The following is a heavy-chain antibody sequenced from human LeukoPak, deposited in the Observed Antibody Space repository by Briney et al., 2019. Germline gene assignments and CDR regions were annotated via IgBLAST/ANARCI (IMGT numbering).Heavy chain of an antibody. J-gene: IGHJ4*02. D-gene: IGHD6-13*01. V-gene: IGHV3-23*01. Sequence: GGSLRLSCAASGFMFSSYAMNWVRQAPGKGLEWVSRISGSGERTDYGDSVKGRFTISRDKSKNTVYLQMDSLRGEDTARYYCAKGIYFDYWGQGTLVTVSS. CDR2: ISGSGERT. CDR3: AKGIYFDY. CDR1: GFMFSSYA.